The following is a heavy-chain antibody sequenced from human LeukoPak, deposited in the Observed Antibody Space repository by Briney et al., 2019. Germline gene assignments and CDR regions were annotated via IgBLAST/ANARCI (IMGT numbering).Heavy chain of an antibody. J-gene: IGHJ6*04. CDR2: INSDGSTT. CDR3: ARYYASGTKALDV. Sequence: GGSLRLSCAVSGFTFSSYWMHWVRQAPGKGLVWFSRINSDGSTTIYADSVKGRFTISRDNAKNTLYLQMNSLRAEDTAVYYCARYYASGTKALDVWGKGTTVTISS. CDR1: GFTFSSYW. V-gene: IGHV3-74*01. D-gene: IGHD3-10*01.